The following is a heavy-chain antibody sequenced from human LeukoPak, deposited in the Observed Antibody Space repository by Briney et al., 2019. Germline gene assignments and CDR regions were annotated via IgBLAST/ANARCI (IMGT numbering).Heavy chain of an antibody. Sequence: PGGSLRLSCAASGFTFTSYSMNWVRQAPGKGLEWVSYISSSSSTIYYADSVKGRFTISGDNAKNSLYLQMNSLRDEDTAVYYCAKSDTYRFDYWGQGTLVTVSS. D-gene: IGHD3-16*02. CDR1: GFTFTSYS. V-gene: IGHV3-48*02. J-gene: IGHJ4*02. CDR3: AKSDTYRFDY. CDR2: ISSSSSTI.